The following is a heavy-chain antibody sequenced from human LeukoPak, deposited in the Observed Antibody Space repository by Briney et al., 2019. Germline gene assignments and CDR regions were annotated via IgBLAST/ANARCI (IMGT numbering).Heavy chain of an antibody. CDR2: IKSISDGGTT. CDR1: GFTFSNAW. J-gene: IGHJ4*02. CDR3: TTGNKAVAGK. V-gene: IGHV3-15*01. Sequence: GGSLRLSCAASGFTFSNAWMNWVRQAPEKGLEWVGRIKSISDGGTTDYAAPVKGRFTTSRDDSENTLYLQMNSLKTEDTAVYYCTTGNKAVAGKWGQGTLVTVSS. D-gene: IGHD6-19*01.